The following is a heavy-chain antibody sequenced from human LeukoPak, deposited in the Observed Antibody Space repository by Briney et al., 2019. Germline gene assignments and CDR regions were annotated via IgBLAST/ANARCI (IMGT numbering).Heavy chain of an antibody. CDR3: ARTPGSGYRYYFDY. CDR1: GYTFTGYY. D-gene: IGHD3-22*01. J-gene: IGHJ4*02. V-gene: IGHV1-18*04. Sequence: ASVKVSCKASGYTFTGYYMYWVRQAPGQGLEWMGGIIPVFVTATYAQKFQGRVTMTTDTSTSTAYMELRSLRSDDTAVYYCARTPGSGYRYYFDYWGQGTLVTVSS. CDR2: IIPVFVTA.